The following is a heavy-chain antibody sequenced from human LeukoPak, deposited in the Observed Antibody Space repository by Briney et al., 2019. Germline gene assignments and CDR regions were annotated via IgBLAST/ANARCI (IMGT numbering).Heavy chain of an antibody. CDR3: ARGKLRYFDWLPLPDY. Sequence: PSETLSLTCTVSGGSISGYYWSWIRQPPGQGLEWSGYIYYSGSTNYNPSLKSRVTISVDTSKNQFSLKLSSVTAADTAVYYCARGKLRYFDWLPLPDYWGQGTLVTVSS. CDR1: GGSISGYY. CDR2: IYYSGST. D-gene: IGHD3-9*01. V-gene: IGHV4-59*01. J-gene: IGHJ4*02.